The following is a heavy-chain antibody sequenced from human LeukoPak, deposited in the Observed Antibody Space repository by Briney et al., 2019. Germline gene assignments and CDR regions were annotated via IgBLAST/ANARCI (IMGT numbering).Heavy chain of an antibody. V-gene: IGHV4-61*08. J-gene: IGHJ4*02. CDR3: AREFGVAGTWFFDY. CDR1: GGSISSGDYY. Sequence: SSETLSLTCTVSGGSISSGDYYWTWIRQPPGKGLEWIGEINHSGSTNYNPSLKSRVTISVDTSKNQFSLKLSSVTAADTAVYYCAREFGVAGTWFFDYWGQGTLVTVSS. D-gene: IGHD6-19*01. CDR2: INHSGST.